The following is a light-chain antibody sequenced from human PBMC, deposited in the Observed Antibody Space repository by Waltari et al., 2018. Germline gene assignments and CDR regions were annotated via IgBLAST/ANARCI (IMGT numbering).Light chain of an antibody. CDR1: ESVSRY. CDR2: DTS. Sequence: EIVLTQSPATLSLFAGERATLSCRASESVSRYLGWYQQKPGKAPRLLIYDTSIRATGVPASFIGSGYGTDFTLTISSLEPEDFALYFCQQRSLWPLTFGGGTKVEI. V-gene: IGKV3-11*01. CDR3: QQRSLWPLT. J-gene: IGKJ4*01.